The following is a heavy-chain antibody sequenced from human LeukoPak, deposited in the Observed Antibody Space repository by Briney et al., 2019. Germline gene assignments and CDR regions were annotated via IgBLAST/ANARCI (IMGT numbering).Heavy chain of an antibody. D-gene: IGHD6-13*01. V-gene: IGHV3-23*01. CDR1: GFTFSSYA. CDR2: ISGSGGST. CDR3: ARDRDGWYSSSWYDY. J-gene: IGHJ4*02. Sequence: GGSLRLSCAASGFTFSSYAMSWVRQAPGKGLEWVSAISGSGGSTYYADSVKGRFTISRDNSKNTLYLQMNSLRAEDTAVYYCARDRDGWYSSSWYDYWGQGTLVTVSS.